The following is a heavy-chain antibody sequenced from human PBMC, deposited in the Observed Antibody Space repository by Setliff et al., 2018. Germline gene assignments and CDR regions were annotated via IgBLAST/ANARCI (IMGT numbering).Heavy chain of an antibody. Sequence: GASVKVSCKASGGTFSNIGISWVRQAPGQGLEWMGGIIPLFGTTNYAQEFQGRVTITTDESTNTAYMELSSLRSEDTAVYYCGRASRFGTIVYRGDYYMDVWGKGTTVTVSS. CDR1: GGTFSNIG. V-gene: IGHV1-69*05. J-gene: IGHJ6*03. D-gene: IGHD3-10*01. CDR3: GRASRFGTIVYRGDYYMDV. CDR2: IIPLFGTT.